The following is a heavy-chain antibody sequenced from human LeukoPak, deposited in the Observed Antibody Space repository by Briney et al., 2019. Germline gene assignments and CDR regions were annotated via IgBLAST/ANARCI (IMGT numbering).Heavy chain of an antibody. CDR2: IYINAGTT. Sequence: GGSLRLSCEVSGYIVSSDHMNWVRQTPGKGLEWVSIIYINAGTTHYADSVKGRFTISRDNSQNTVYLQMDSPRAEDTAVYYCARDGSNFYFDYWGQGTLVTVSS. CDR1: GYIVSSDH. J-gene: IGHJ4*02. CDR3: ARDGSNFYFDY. V-gene: IGHV3-66*01. D-gene: IGHD5-24*01.